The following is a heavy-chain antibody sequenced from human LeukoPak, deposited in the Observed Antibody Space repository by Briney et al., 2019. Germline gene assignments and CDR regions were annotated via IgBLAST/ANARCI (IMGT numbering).Heavy chain of an antibody. CDR2: INHSGST. J-gene: IGHJ4*02. CDR3: ARSVSYGYDY. Sequence: SETLSLTCAVYGGSFSGYYWSWIRQPPGKGLEWIGEINHSGSTNYNPSLKSRVTISVDTSKNQFSLKLSSVTAADTAVYYCARSVSYGYDYWGQGTLVTVSS. D-gene: IGHD5-18*01. CDR1: GGSFSGYY. V-gene: IGHV4-34*01.